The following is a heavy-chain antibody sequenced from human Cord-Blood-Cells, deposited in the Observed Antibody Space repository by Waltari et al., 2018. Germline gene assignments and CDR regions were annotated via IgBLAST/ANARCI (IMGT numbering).Heavy chain of an antibody. CDR3: AREVTRDYYFDY. CDR2: IYHSGST. D-gene: IGHD2-21*02. CDR1: GGSIISNNW. J-gene: IGHJ4*02. V-gene: IGHV4-4*02. Sequence: QVQLQESGPGLVKPSGTLSFTCAVSGGSIISNNWWCWVRQPPGKGLEWIGEIYHSGSTNYNPSLKSRVTISVDKSKNQFALKLSSVTAADTAVYYCAREVTRDYYFDYWGQGTLVTVSS.